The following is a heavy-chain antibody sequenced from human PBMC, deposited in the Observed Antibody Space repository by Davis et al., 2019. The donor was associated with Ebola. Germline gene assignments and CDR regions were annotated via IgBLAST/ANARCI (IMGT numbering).Heavy chain of an antibody. Sequence: SETLSLTCTVSGCSISSSSYYWGWIRQPPGKGLEWIGSIYYSGSTYYNPSLKSRVTISVDTSKNQFSLKLSSVTAADTAVYYCARDRSSSSSYGMDVWGQGTTVTVSS. V-gene: IGHV4-39*02. CDR3: ARDRSSSSSYGMDV. D-gene: IGHD6-13*01. CDR2: IYYSGST. CDR1: GCSISSSSYY. J-gene: IGHJ6*02.